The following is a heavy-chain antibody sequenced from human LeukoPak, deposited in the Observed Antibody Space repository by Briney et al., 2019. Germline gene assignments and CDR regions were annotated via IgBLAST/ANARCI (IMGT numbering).Heavy chain of an antibody. Sequence: ASVKVSCKASGYTFTSYGISWVRQAPGQGLEWMGWISAYNDNTNYAQKLQGRVTMTTDTSTSTAYMELRSLRSDDTAVYYCAVSSGAAYYYYGMDVWGQGTTVTVSS. CDR2: ISAYNDNT. CDR1: GYTFTSYG. V-gene: IGHV1-18*01. CDR3: AVSSGAAYYYYGMDV. J-gene: IGHJ6*02. D-gene: IGHD3-22*01.